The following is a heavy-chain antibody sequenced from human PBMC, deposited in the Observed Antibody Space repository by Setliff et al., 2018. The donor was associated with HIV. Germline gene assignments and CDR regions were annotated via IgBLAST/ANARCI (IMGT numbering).Heavy chain of an antibody. Sequence: SETLSLTCAVYGGSFSGYYWSWSRQPPGKGLEWIGEINHSGSTNYNPSLKSRVTISVDTSKNQFSLKLSSVTAADTAVYYCARVPTNPDFYYYYMDVWGKGTTVTVSS. CDR3: ARVPTNPDFYYYYMDV. CDR2: INHSGST. J-gene: IGHJ6*03. V-gene: IGHV4-34*01. CDR1: GGSFSGYY.